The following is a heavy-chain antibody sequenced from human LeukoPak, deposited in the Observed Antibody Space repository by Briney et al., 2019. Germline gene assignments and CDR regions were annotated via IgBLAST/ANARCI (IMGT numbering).Heavy chain of an antibody. CDR3: SRYLDS. CDR1: GFSFSDSW. J-gene: IGHJ4*02. Sequence: GGSLRLSCAASGFSFSDSWMDWVRQAPGKGLEWVANIKPDGSEIYYVDAVKGRFTISRDNAKNSLYLQMNNLRVEDTAVYYCSRYLDSWGQGILVTVSS. V-gene: IGHV3-7*02. CDR2: IKPDGSEI. D-gene: IGHD3-10*01.